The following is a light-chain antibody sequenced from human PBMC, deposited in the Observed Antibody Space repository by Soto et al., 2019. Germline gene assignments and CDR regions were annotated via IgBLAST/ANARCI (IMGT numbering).Light chain of an antibody. CDR2: DVS. CDR3: SSYTGSSTLYV. CDR1: GTDVGGYIY. V-gene: IGLV2-14*01. J-gene: IGLJ1*01. Sequence: QSALTPPASVSGSPGQSITISCTGTGTDVGGYIYVSWYQQHPGKAPKLMIYDVSNRPSGVSNRFSGSKSGNTASLTISGLQAEDEADYYCSSYTGSSTLYVFGTGTKVTVL.